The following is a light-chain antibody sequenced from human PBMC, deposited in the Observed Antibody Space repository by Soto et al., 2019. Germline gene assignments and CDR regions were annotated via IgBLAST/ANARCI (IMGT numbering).Light chain of an antibody. V-gene: IGKV3-15*01. J-gene: IGKJ4*01. CDR1: QSVSSN. Sequence: EVVMTQSPATLSVSPGDRASLSCWASQSVSSNLAWYQQKPGQAPRLLIFGVSTRAPDIPARFSGSGSGTDFTLTISSLQSEDFALYYCQQYNNWPLTFGGGTKVDIK. CDR2: GVS. CDR3: QQYNNWPLT.